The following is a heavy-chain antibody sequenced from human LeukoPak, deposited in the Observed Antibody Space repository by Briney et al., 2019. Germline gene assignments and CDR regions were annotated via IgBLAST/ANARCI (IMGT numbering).Heavy chain of an antibody. CDR2: MSLDGSSI. CDR3: ARDRGKLRYFDL. CDR1: GFAFNTQA. V-gene: IGHV3-30*15. J-gene: IGHJ4*02. Sequence: GGSLRLSCVASGFAFNTQAMHWVRHAPGKGIEWLAVMSLDGSSIYYADSVKGRFTISRDNSKNTLYLQMSSLRIEDTAVYYCARDRGKLRYFDLWGQGTLLTVSS. D-gene: IGHD3-9*01.